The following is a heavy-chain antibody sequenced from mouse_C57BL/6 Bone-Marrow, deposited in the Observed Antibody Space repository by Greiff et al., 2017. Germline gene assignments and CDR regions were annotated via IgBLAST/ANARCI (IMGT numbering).Heavy chain of an antibody. V-gene: IGHV1-81*01. CDR2: IYPRSGNT. D-gene: IGHD2-2*01. CDR1: GYTFTSYG. CDR3: VRERTMVTTGCHYFDY. Sequence: VQLQQSGAELARPGASVKLSCKASGYTFTSYGISWVKQRTGQGLEWIGEIYPRSGNTYYNEKFKGKATLTADKSSSTAYMELRSLTSEDSAVYFCVRERTMVTTGCHYFDYWGQGTTLTVSS. J-gene: IGHJ2*01.